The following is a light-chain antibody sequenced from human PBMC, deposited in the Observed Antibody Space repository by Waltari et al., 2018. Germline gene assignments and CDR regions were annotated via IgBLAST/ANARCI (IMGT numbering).Light chain of an antibody. CDR3: QQYNNWRGT. CDR2: GAS. V-gene: IGKV3-15*01. CDR1: QSVSSN. J-gene: IGKJ1*01. Sequence: EIVMTQSPATLSVSQGARATLSCRASQSVSSNLAWYQQTPGQAPRLLIYGASTRATGIPARFSGSGSGTEFTLTISSLQSEDFAVYYCQQYNNWRGTFGQGTKVEIK.